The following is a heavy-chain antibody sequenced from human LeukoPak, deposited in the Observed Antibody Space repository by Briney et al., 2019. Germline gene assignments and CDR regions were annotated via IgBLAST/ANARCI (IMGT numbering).Heavy chain of an antibody. J-gene: IGHJ4*02. V-gene: IGHV3-73*01. CDR2: IRSKGNSYAT. CDR3: TRLNDDGDPSFDY. D-gene: IGHD4-17*01. Sequence: PGGSLKLSCVASGLTFSGSAMHWVRQASGKGLEWVGRIRSKGNSYATAYAASVRGRFTISRDNSENTAYQQMNSLNTEDTAVYYCTRLNDDGDPSFDYWGQGTLVTVSS. CDR1: GLTFSGSA.